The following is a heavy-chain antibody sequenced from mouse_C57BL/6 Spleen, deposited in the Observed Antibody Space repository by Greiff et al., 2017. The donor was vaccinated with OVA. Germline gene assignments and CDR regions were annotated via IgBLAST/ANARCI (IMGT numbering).Heavy chain of an antibody. J-gene: IGHJ4*01. Sequence: EVQLQQSGAELVRPGASVKLSCTASGFNIKDDYMHWVKQRPEQGLEWIGWIDPENGDTEYASKFQGKATITADTSSNTAYLQLSSLTSEDTAVYYCTTGYSNYHYAMDYWGQGTSVTVSS. CDR2: IDPENGDT. CDR1: GFNIKDDY. V-gene: IGHV14-4*01. CDR3: TTGYSNYHYAMDY. D-gene: IGHD2-5*01.